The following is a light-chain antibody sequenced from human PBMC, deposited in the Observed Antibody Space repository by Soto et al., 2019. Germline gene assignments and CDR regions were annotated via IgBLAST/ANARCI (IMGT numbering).Light chain of an antibody. Sequence: DIQMTQSPSTLSASVGDRVTITCRASQTINSWVTWYQQKPGKAPKLLIYEAFTLQSGVSSRFSGNGSGTEFSLTISSLQADDFGSYYCQHYNTWTFGPGTKVDIK. CDR3: QHYNTWT. V-gene: IGKV1-5*01. J-gene: IGKJ1*01. CDR2: EAF. CDR1: QTINSW.